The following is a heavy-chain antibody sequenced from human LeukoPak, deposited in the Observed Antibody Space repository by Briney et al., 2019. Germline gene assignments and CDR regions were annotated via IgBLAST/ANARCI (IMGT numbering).Heavy chain of an antibody. CDR3: ARAIGFGELLYFEY. V-gene: IGHV4-30-4*07. Sequence: SETLSLTCAVSGGSINSGGYSWSWVRQPPGKRLEFIGYLSYSGNNYYIPSLKSRVTILGDTSKNQFSLDLSSVTAADTAVYYCARAIGFGELLYFEYWGQGIPVTVST. J-gene: IGHJ4*02. D-gene: IGHD3-10*01. CDR1: GGSINSGGYS. CDR2: LSYSGNN.